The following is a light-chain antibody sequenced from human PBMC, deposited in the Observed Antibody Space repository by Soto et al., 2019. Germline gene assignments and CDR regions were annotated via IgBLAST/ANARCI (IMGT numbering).Light chain of an antibody. J-gene: IGKJ1*01. CDR1: QSVSSY. CDR2: VAS. CDR3: QQYKDWPPR. Sequence: EMVMTQSPATLSVSPGERATLSCRASQSVSSYLAWYQQKPGQPPRLLIYVASTRAAGIPARFSGSGSGTEFTLTTSSLPSEDFAVYYCQQYKDWPPRFGQGTKVEIK. V-gene: IGKV3-15*01.